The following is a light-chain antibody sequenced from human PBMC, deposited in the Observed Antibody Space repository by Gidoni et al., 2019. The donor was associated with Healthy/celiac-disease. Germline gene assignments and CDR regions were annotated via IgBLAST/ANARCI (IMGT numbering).Light chain of an antibody. V-gene: IGKV1-5*01. CDR3: QQYNSYPWT. CDR2: DAS. J-gene: IGKJ1*01. Sequence: DIQMTQSPSTLSASVGDRVTITCRASQSISSWLAWYQQKPGKAPKLLIYDASSLESGVPSRFSGGGSGTEFTLTISSLQPDDFATYYCQQYNSYPWTFXHXTKVEIK. CDR1: QSISSW.